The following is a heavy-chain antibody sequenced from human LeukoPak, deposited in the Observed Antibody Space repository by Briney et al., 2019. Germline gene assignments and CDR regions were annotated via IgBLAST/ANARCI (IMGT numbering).Heavy chain of an antibody. CDR3: AKVPISSGWPNFDY. D-gene: IGHD6-19*01. CDR2: ISGSGTIT. V-gene: IGHV3-23*01. J-gene: IGHJ4*02. CDR1: GFTFFNYA. Sequence: GGSLRISCAASGFTFFNYAMNWFRQAPGKGLEWVSAISGSGTITYYADSVRGRFTVSRDNSRNTLYLQMNNLRAEDTAVYYCAKVPISSGWPNFDYWGQGTLVTVSS.